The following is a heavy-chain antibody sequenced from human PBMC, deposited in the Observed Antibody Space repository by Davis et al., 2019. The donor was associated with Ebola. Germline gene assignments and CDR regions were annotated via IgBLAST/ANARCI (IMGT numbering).Heavy chain of an antibody. CDR1: GFTLNNAW. CDR3: TTLSTVTTMYFDL. V-gene: IGHV3-15*01. D-gene: IGHD4-17*01. J-gene: IGHJ2*01. CDR2: IKRKTDGGTT. Sequence: GGSLRLSCVASGFTLNNAWMSWVRQAPGKGLEWVGRIKRKTDGGTTDCAAPVKGRFAMSRDDSKNTLYLQMSSLKIEDTAVYYCTTLSTVTTMYFDLWGRGTLVTVSS.